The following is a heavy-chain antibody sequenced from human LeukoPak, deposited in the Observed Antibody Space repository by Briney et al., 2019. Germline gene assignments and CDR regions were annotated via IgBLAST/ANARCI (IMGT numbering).Heavy chain of an antibody. CDR3: ARDGSAPGIYFDY. Sequence: GGSLRLSCAASGFTFSTYWMSWVRQAPGKGLEWVANIKQDGSEKYYVDSVKGRFTISRDNAKNSLYLQMNSLRAEDTAVYYCARDGSAPGIYFDYWGQGALVTVSS. D-gene: IGHD6-13*01. CDR1: GFTFSTYW. CDR2: IKQDGSEK. V-gene: IGHV3-7*01. J-gene: IGHJ4*02.